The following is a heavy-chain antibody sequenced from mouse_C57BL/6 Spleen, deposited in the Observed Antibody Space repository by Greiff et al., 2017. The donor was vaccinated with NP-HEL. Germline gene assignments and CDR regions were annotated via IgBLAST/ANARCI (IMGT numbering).Heavy chain of an antibody. D-gene: IGHD2-4*01. CDR1: GYTFTSYW. Sequence: QVQLQQSGTELVKPGASVKLSCKASGYTFTSYWMHWVKQRPRQGLEWIGNINPSNGGTNYNEKFKSKATLTVDKSSSTAYMQLSSLTSEDSAVYYCAREPSGYDYDEEGRQDFDYWGQGTTLTVSS. J-gene: IGHJ2*01. CDR2: INPSNGGT. CDR3: AREPSGYDYDEEGRQDFDY. V-gene: IGHV1-53*01.